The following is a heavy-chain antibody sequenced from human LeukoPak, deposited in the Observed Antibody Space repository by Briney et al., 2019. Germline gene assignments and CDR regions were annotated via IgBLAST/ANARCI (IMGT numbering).Heavy chain of an antibody. D-gene: IGHD3-10*01. CDR2: IRSTANGYAT. V-gene: IGHV3-73*01. CDR3: TGNYYGSGSYADFDY. J-gene: IGHJ4*02. CDR1: GFTFSGSA. Sequence: GGSLRLSCAASGFTFSGSALHWVRQASGKGLEWVGRIRSTANGYATAYAASVKGRFTISRDDSKNTAYLQMNSLKTEDTAVYYCTGNYYGSGSYADFDYWGQGTLVTVSS.